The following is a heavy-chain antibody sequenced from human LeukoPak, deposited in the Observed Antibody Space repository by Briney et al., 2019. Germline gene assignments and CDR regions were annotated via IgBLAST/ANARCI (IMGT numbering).Heavy chain of an antibody. Sequence: PGGSLRLSCVASGLTFSDYSINWVRRAPGKGLEWVSSINPTSTSIYYADAVRGRFTISRDNARNTLYLQMNSLRAEDTAVYYCAKVLAVAGTGAFDIWGQGTMVTVSS. CDR3: AKVLAVAGTGAFDI. D-gene: IGHD6-19*01. CDR2: INPTSTSI. J-gene: IGHJ3*02. CDR1: GLTFSDYS. V-gene: IGHV3-21*01.